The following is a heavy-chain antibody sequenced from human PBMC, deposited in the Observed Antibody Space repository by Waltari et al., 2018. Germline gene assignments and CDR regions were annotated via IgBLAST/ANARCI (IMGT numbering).Heavy chain of an antibody. CDR2: IYTSGST. Sequence: KPSQTLSLTCTVSGGSISSGSYYWSWIRQPAGKGLEWIGRIYTSGSTNYNPSLKSRVTISVDTSKNQFSLKLSSVTAADTAVYYCARWFGGYAFDIWGQGTMVTVSS. J-gene: IGHJ3*02. CDR3: ARWFGGYAFDI. D-gene: IGHD3-10*01. CDR1: GGSISSGSYY. V-gene: IGHV4-61*02.